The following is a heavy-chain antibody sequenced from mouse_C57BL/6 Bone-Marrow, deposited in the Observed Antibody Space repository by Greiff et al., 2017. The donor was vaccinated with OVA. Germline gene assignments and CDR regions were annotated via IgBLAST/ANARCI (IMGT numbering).Heavy chain of an antibody. CDR1: GFNINDYY. Sequence: DVQLQESGAELVKPGASVKLSCTASGFNINDYYMHWVKQRTEQGLEWIGRIDPEDGETKYAPKFQGKATITADTSSNTAYLQLSSLTSEDTAVYYCARSSIYYGNYGGTAWFAYWGQGTLVTVSA. CDR2: IDPEDGET. CDR3: ARSSIYYGNYGGTAWFAY. D-gene: IGHD2-1*01. J-gene: IGHJ3*01. V-gene: IGHV14-2*01.